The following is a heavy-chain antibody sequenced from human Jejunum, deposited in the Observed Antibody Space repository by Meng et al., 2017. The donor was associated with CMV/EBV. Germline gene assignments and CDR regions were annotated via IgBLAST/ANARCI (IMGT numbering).Heavy chain of an antibody. J-gene: IGHJ4*02. D-gene: IGHD2-21*02. CDR2: LSSDGSYI. CDR1: GFTFSRFG. V-gene: IGHV3-30*18. CDR3: TKYCGGDCYRGNY. Sequence: AASGFTFSRFGMHWVRQAPGKGLEWVAGLSSDGSYIRYADSVRGRFTISRDNSKSTLFLQMNSLRTEDTAIYYSTKYCGGDCYRGNYWGQGTLVTVSS.